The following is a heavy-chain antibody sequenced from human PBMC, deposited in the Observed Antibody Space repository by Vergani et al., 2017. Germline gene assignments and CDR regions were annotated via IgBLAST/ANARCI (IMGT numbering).Heavy chain of an antibody. CDR2: MNPNSGNT. CDR3: ARDDGWAAVAPTAFDI. D-gene: IGHD6-19*01. Sequence: QVQLVQSGAEVKKPGASVKVSCKASGYTFTSYDINWVRQATGQGLEWMGWMNPNSGNTGYAQKFQGRVTMTRDTSISTAYMELSRLRSDDTAVYYCARDDGWAAVAPTAFDIWGQGTMVTVSS. V-gene: IGHV1-8*01. CDR1: GYTFTSYD. J-gene: IGHJ3*02.